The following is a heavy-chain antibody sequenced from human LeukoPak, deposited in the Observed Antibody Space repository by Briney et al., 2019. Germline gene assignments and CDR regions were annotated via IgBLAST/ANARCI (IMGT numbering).Heavy chain of an antibody. V-gene: IGHV3-11*04. CDR2: ISSSGSTI. J-gene: IGHJ6*03. Sequence: GGSLRLSXAASGFTFSDYYMSWIGQAPGKGLEWVSYISSSGSTIYYADSVKGRFTISRDNAKNSLYLQMNSLRAEDTAVYYCARVQEPAAIPPIYYYYYMDVWGKGTTVTVSS. D-gene: IGHD2-2*01. CDR1: GFTFSDYY. CDR3: ARVQEPAAIPPIYYYYYMDV.